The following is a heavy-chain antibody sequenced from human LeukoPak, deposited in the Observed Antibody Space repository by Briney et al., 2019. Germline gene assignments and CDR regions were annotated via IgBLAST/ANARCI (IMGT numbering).Heavy chain of an antibody. Sequence: ASVKVSCKVSGYTLTELSMHWVRQAPGKGLEWMGGFDPEDGETIYAQKFQGRVTMTEDTSTGTAYMELSSLRSEDTAVYYCATDSAWQPRPSYYYYGMDVWGQGTTVTVSS. CDR1: GYTLTELS. D-gene: IGHD2-2*01. V-gene: IGHV1-24*01. CDR3: ATDSAWQPRPSYYYYGMDV. CDR2: FDPEDGET. J-gene: IGHJ6*02.